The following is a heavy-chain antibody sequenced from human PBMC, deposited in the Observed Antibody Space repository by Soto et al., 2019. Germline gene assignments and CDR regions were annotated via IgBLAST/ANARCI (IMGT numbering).Heavy chain of an antibody. CDR3: ATAERGSGSPAFDY. CDR2: FDPEDGET. J-gene: IGHJ4*02. V-gene: IGHV1-24*01. D-gene: IGHD1-26*01. CDR1: GYTLTELS. Sequence: ASVKVSCKVSGYTLTELSMHWVRQAPGKGLEWMGGFDPEDGETIYAQKFQGRVTMTEDTSTDTAYMELSSLRSEDTAVYYCATAERGSGSPAFDYWGQGTLVTVSS.